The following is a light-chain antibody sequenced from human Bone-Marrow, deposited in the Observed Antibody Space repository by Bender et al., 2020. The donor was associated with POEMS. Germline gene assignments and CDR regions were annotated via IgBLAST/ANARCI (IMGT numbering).Light chain of an antibody. Sequence: QFVLTQPPSASGTPGQRVTISCSGSTSNIGSNTVNWYQQFPGTAPKLLIYSNNQRPSGVPGRFSGSKSGTSASLAISGLQSEDEAIYFCSSYAGVNNYIFGGGTKLTVL. CDR1: TSNIGSNT. J-gene: IGLJ2*01. CDR3: SSYAGVNNYI. V-gene: IGLV1-44*01. CDR2: SNN.